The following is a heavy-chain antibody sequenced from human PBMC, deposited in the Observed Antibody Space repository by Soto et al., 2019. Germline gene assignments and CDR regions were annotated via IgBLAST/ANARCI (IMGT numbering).Heavy chain of an antibody. D-gene: IGHD3-10*01. CDR2: IYSTGTT. V-gene: IGHV3-53*01. J-gene: IGHJ4*02. CDR1: GFTVGNNY. Sequence: EVQLVESGGGLIQPGGSLKLSCAASGFTVGNNYMSWVRQAPGKGLEWVSLIYSTGTTKYADSVKGRFTVSRDNAKNTLYLQMNILRAEDTAVYYCAKDGSGSGSHYNSFGYWGQGTMVTVSS. CDR3: AKDGSGSGSHYNSFGY.